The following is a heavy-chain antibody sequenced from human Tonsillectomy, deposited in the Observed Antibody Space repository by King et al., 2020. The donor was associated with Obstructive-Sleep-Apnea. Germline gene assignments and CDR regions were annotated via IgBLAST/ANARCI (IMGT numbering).Heavy chain of an antibody. D-gene: IGHD1-26*01. J-gene: IGHJ4*02. Sequence: VQLVESGGGLVQPGGSLRLSCASSGFTFSNYAMSWVRRVPGKDLEWVSVICVSGGGPYYGDSVKGGFTISSDNLKSTLYLQMNSLRVEDTAVYYWAKDRVGATYYFDYWGQGTLVTVSS. CDR1: GFTFSNYA. CDR3: AKDRVGATYYFDY. V-gene: IGHV3-23*04. CDR2: ICVSGGGP.